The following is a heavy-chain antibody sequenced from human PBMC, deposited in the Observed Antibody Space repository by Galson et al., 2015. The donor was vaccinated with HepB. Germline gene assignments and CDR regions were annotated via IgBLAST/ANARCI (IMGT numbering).Heavy chain of an antibody. CDR2: ITPFNGNT. CDR3: ASGSVCSSTSCGLFDY. D-gene: IGHD2-2*01. V-gene: IGHV1-45*02. CDR1: GYTFTYRY. Sequence: SVKVSCKASGYTFTYRYLHWVRQAPGQALEWMGWITPFNGNTNYAQKFQDRVTITRDRSMSTAYMELSSLRSEDTAMYYCASGSVCSSTSCGLFDYWGQGTLVTVSS. J-gene: IGHJ4*02.